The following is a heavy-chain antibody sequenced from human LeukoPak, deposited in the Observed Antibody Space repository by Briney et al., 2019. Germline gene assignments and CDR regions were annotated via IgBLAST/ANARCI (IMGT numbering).Heavy chain of an antibody. CDR2: ISPSGGST. Sequence: GASVKVSCKAFGYTFTSNYMHWVRQAPGQGPEWMGVISPSGGSTTYAQKFRGRVTLTRDMSTSTDYLELSSLRSEDTAVYFCARVGATGATADNWGQGTLVTVSS. CDR1: GYTFTSNY. D-gene: IGHD4/OR15-4a*01. CDR3: ARVGATGATADN. V-gene: IGHV1-46*01. J-gene: IGHJ4*02.